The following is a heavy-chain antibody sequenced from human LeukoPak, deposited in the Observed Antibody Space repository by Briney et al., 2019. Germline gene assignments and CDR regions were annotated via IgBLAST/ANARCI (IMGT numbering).Heavy chain of an antibody. CDR3: ARDPGGSGSYYDGMDV. Sequence: GSLRLSCVASGFTFTSYWMTWVRQAPGKGLEWVANIKQDGSEKYYVDSVKGRFTISRDNAKNSLYLQMNSLRAEDTAVYYCARDPGGSGSYYDGMDVWGQGTTATVSS. D-gene: IGHD3-10*01. J-gene: IGHJ6*02. V-gene: IGHV3-7*05. CDR2: IKQDGSEK. CDR1: GFTFTSYW.